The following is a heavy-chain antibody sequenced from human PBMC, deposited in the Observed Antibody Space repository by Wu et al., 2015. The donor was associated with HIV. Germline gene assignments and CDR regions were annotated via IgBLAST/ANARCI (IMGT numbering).Heavy chain of an antibody. CDR2: TNPNGGRT. CDR3: ARERYGAVSGLSMDV. D-gene: IGHD4-17*01. V-gene: IGHV1-46*04. CDR1: GYTFTNYD. J-gene: IGHJ6*03. Sequence: QVQLVQSGAEVKKPGASVKVSCKASGYTFTNYDISWVRQAPGQGLEWVGMTNPNGGRTRFARRLLGRATMSRDTSTSTIKLSLKYLESEDTAVYYCARERYGAVSGLSMDVWGRGTALIVSS.